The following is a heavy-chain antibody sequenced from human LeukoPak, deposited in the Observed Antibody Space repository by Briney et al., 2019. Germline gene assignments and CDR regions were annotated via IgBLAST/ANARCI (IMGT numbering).Heavy chain of an antibody. Sequence: SETLSLTCTVSGGSISSSSFYWGWIRQPPGKGLEWIGSIYYSGNTYYNPSLKSRVSISVDTSKNQFSLRLSSVTAADTAVYYCARHPGRLFDYWGQGTLVTVSS. J-gene: IGHJ4*02. V-gene: IGHV4-39*01. CDR3: ARHPGRLFDY. CDR1: GGSISSSSFY. CDR2: IYYSGNT.